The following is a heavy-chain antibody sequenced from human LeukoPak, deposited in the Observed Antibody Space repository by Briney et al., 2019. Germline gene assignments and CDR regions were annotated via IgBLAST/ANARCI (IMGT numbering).Heavy chain of an antibody. D-gene: IGHD3-10*01. V-gene: IGHV4-61*01. CDR1: GGSVSSGSYY. Sequence: PSETLSLTCTVSGGSVSSGSYYWSWIRQPPGXXXXXXXXIYYSGSTNYNPSLKSRVTISVDTSKNQFPLKLSSVTAADTAVYYCARETYYYGSGSLLDYYYYGMDVWGKGTTVTVSS. CDR3: ARETYYYGSGSLLDYYYYGMDV. J-gene: IGHJ6*04. CDR2: IYYSGST.